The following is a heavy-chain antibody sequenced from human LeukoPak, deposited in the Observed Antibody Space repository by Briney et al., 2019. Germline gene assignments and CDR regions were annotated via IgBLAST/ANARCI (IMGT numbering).Heavy chain of an antibody. J-gene: IGHJ4*02. Sequence: GASVKVSCKASGYSFTGSYIHWVRQAPGQGLEWMGWINLNSGGTKYAQKFQGRATMTGDTSINTAYMELSRLISDDTAVYYCARSGGFDYWGQGTLVTVSS. CDR3: ARSGGFDY. CDR2: INLNSGGT. D-gene: IGHD6-25*01. V-gene: IGHV1-2*02. CDR1: GYSFTGSY.